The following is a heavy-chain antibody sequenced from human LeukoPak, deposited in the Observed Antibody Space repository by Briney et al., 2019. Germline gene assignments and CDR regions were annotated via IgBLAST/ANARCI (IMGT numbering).Heavy chain of an antibody. CDR3: TRDRIRTYCGGDCYSDDAFDI. V-gene: IGHV3-49*04. CDR1: GFTFGDYA. J-gene: IGHJ3*02. D-gene: IGHD2-21*02. CDR2: IRSKAYGGTT. Sequence: GGSLRLSCTASGFTFGDYAMSWVRQAPGKGLEWVGFIRSKAYGGTTEYAASVKGRFTISRDDSKSIAYLQMNSLKTEDTAVYYCTRDRIRTYCGGDCYSDDAFDIWGQGTMVTVSS.